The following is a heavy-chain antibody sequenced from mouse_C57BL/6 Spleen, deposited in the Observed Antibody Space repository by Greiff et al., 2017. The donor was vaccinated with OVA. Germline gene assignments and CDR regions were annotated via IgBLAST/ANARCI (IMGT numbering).Heavy chain of an antibody. CDR3: ARDSSGYPYYFDY. Sequence: DVMLVESGGGLVKPGGSLKLSCAASGFNFSSYAMSWVRQTPEKRLEWVATISDGGSYTYYPDNVKGRFTISRDNAKNNLYLQMSHLKSEDTAMYYCARDSSGYPYYFDYWGQGTTLTVSS. D-gene: IGHD3-2*02. CDR2: ISDGGSYT. V-gene: IGHV5-4*01. J-gene: IGHJ2*01. CDR1: GFNFSSYA.